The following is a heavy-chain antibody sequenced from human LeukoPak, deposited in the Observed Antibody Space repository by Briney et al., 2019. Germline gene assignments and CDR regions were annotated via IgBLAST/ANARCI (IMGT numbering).Heavy chain of an antibody. V-gene: IGHV3-30-3*01. Sequence: GGSLRLSCAASGFTFSSYAMHWVRQAPGKGLEWVAVISYDGSNKYYADSVKGRFTISRDNSKNTLYLQMNSLRAEDTAVYYCARDIGPSYCFDYWGQGTLVTVSS. J-gene: IGHJ4*02. CDR2: ISYDGSNK. CDR3: ARDIGPSYCFDY. D-gene: IGHD3/OR15-3a*01. CDR1: GFTFSSYA.